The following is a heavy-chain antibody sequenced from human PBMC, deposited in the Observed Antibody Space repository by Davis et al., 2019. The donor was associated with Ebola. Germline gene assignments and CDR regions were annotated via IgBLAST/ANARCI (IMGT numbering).Heavy chain of an antibody. CDR1: GGSISSSNW. V-gene: IGHV4-4*02. CDR2: IYHSGST. J-gene: IGHJ6*02. D-gene: IGHD2-2*01. CDR3: ARDGGYCSSTSCYGSDYYYGMDV. Sequence: SETLSLTCAVSGGSISSSNWWSWVRQPPGKGLEWIGEIYHSGSTNYNPSLKSRVTISVDKSKNQFSLKLSSVTAADTAVYYCARDGGYCSSTSCYGSDYYYGMDVWGQGTTVTVSS.